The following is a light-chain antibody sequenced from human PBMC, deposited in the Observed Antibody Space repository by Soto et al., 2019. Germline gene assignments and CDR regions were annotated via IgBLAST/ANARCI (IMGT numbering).Light chain of an antibody. J-gene: IGKJ4*01. CDR2: DAS. Sequence: EIVLTQSPATLSLSPGERATLSCRASQSVSSYLAWYQQKPGQAPRLLIYDASNRATGIPARFSGSGSGTDFTLTISSLAPEDFAVSYCQQRSNWGLTFGGGTKVEIK. CDR3: QQRSNWGLT. V-gene: IGKV3-11*01. CDR1: QSVSSY.